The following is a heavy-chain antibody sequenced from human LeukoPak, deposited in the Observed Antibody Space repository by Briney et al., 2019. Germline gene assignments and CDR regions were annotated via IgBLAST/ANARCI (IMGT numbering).Heavy chain of an antibody. D-gene: IGHD3-22*01. V-gene: IGHV3-23*01. Sequence: PGGTLRLSCAASGFTFSSYGMSWVRQAPGEGLECVSAITGDGTTTYYADSVRGRFTISRDNSKNTLYLQMNGLGAEDTAIYYCAKAYGTNGYYQLPIDFWGQGTLVTVSS. CDR3: AKAYGTNGYYQLPIDF. CDR2: ITGDGTTT. J-gene: IGHJ4*02. CDR1: GFTFSSYG.